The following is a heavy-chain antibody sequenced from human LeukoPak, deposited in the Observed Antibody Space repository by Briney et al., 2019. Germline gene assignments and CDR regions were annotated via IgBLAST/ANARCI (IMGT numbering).Heavy chain of an antibody. V-gene: IGHV3-49*04. CDR2: IRSKAYGGTT. Sequence: GGSLRLSCTASGFTFGDYAMSWVRQAPGKGLEWVGFIRSKAYGGTTEYAASVKGRFTFSRDDSKSIAYLQMNNLKTEDTAVYYCTRDGGFLYYLDYWGQGALVTVSS. CDR1: GFTFGDYA. D-gene: IGHD2-15*01. CDR3: TRDGGFLYYLDY. J-gene: IGHJ4*02.